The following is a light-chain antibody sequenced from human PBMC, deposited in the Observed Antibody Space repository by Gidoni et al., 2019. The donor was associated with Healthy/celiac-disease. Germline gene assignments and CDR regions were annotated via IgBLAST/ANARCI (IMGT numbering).Light chain of an antibody. J-gene: IGKJ3*01. Sequence: ELVLTQSPGTLSLSPGERATLSCRASQSVSSSYLAWYQQKPGQAPRLLIYGASSRATGIPDRCSGSGSGTDFTLTISRLEPEDFAVYYCQQYGSSSFTFGPGTKVDIK. V-gene: IGKV3-20*01. CDR1: QSVSSSY. CDR2: GAS. CDR3: QQYGSSSFT.